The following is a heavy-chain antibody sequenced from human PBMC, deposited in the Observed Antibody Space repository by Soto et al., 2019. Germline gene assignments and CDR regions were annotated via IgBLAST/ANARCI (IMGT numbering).Heavy chain of an antibody. CDR3: AREPSLNDRSYYGVDV. V-gene: IGHV4-34*01. D-gene: IGHD2-8*01. CDR2: INHSGST. J-gene: IGHJ6*02. CDR1: GVSFRGYY. Sequence: QVQLQQWGAGLLKPSETLSLTCGVYGVSFRGYYWNWIRQPPGKGLEWIGEINHSGSTNYNPSLKSRVTMSVDPSKNQFSLKLTSVTAADTAVYYCAREPSLNDRSYYGVDVWGQGTTVTVSS.